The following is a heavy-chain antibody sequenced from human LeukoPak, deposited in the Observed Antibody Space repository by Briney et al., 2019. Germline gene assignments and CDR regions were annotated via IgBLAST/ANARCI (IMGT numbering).Heavy chain of an antibody. CDR2: ISWNSGII. V-gene: IGHV3-9*01. D-gene: IGHD3-22*01. Sequence: PGRSLRLSCAASGFTFDDYAMHWVRQAPGKGLEWVSGISWNSGIIGYADSVKGRFTISRDNAKNSLYLQVNSLRAEDTALYYCARDLVSSGLDYWGQGTLVTVSS. CDR3: ARDLVSSGLDY. J-gene: IGHJ4*02. CDR1: GFTFDDYA.